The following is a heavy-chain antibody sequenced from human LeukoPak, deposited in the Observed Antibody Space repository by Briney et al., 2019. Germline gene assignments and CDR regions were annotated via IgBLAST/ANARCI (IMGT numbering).Heavy chain of an antibody. CDR2: INHSGST. V-gene: IGHV4-34*01. Sequence: SETLSLTCAVYSGSFSGYYWSWIRQPPGKGLEWIGEINHSGSTNYNPSLKSRVTISVDTSKNQFSLKLSSVTAADTAVYYCARTVFLRYCGSTSCYRDKKSYWYFDLWGRGTLVTVSS. J-gene: IGHJ2*01. CDR3: ARTVFLRYCGSTSCYRDKKSYWYFDL. D-gene: IGHD2-2*01. CDR1: SGSFSGYY.